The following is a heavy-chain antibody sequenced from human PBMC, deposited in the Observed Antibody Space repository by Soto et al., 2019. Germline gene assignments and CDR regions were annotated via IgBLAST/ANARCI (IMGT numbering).Heavy chain of an antibody. CDR2: ITPIYPTT. CDR3: ARIPRYSFPTSDDLDS. CDR1: GGTFYTYT. V-gene: IGHV1-69*13. Sequence: ASVKVSCKASGGTFYTYTLSWVRQAPGQGLEWMGSITPIYPTTNYAEKFQGRLTVTADGSTNTAYMELNSLTSEDTAVYYCARIPRYSFPTSDDLDSWGQGTMMTVYS. J-gene: IGHJ1*01. D-gene: IGHD5-18*01.